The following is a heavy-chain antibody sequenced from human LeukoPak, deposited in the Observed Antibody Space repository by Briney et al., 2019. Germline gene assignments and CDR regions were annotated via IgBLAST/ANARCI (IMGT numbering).Heavy chain of an antibody. CDR1: GGTFSSYA. V-gene: IGHV1-69*01. J-gene: IGHJ4*02. CDR3: ATTPGKLWFGELSR. Sequence: GASVKVSCKASGGTFSSYAINWVRQAPGQGLEWMGGIIPMFATPDYAQKFQGGVTITADDSTSTAYMELSSLRSEDTAIYYCATTPGKLWFGELSRWGQGALVTVSS. CDR2: IIPMFATP. D-gene: IGHD3-10*01.